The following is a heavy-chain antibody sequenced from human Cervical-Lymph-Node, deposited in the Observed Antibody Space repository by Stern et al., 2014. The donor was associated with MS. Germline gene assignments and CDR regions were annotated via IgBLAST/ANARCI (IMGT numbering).Heavy chain of an antibody. D-gene: IGHD4-17*01. CDR3: ARVDYGDYATWFDP. CDR1: GYTFIHHG. J-gene: IGHJ5*02. V-gene: IGHV1-18*01. CDR2: ISPHNNNT. Sequence: VQLEESGGEVKKPGASVKLSCKTSGYTFIHHGVSWVRQAPGKGLEWMGWISPHNNNTKYEQKFQGRVTMTTDTSTSTAYMELRSLRSDDTAVYFCARVDYGDYATWFDPWGQGTLVTVSS.